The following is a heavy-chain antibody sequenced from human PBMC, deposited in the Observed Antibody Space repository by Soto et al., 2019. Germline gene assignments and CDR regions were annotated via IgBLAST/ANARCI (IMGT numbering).Heavy chain of an antibody. CDR3: AKIPSLGRSSGWWDFYYGMDV. Sequence: QVQLVQSGAEVKKPGASVKVSCKASGYTFTSYDISWVRQATGQGLEWMGWMNPNSGYTGYAQKFQGRVTMTRNTSISTAYMELSSLRSEDTAVYYGAKIPSLGRSSGWWDFYYGMDVWGQGTTVTVSS. D-gene: IGHD6-19*01. CDR2: MNPNSGYT. CDR1: GYTFTSYD. V-gene: IGHV1-8*01. J-gene: IGHJ6*02.